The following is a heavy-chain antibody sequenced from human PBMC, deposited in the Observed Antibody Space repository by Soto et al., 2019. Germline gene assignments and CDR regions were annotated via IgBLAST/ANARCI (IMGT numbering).Heavy chain of an antibody. CDR3: VRVRWIRPAGFDY. Sequence: TLSLTCAVSGGSISSGGYSWSWIRQPPGKGLEWIGYIYHSGSTYYNPSLKSRVTISVDRSKNQFSLKLSSVTAADTAVYYCVRVRWIRPAGFDYWGQVTLVTVSS. J-gene: IGHJ4*02. CDR2: IYHSGST. D-gene: IGHD5-18*01. V-gene: IGHV4-30-2*01. CDR1: GGSISSGGYS.